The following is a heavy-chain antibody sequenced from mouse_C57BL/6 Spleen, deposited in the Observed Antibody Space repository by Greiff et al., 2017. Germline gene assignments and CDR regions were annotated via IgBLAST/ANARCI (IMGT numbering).Heavy chain of an antibody. D-gene: IGHD6-1*01. CDR3: ARNSPYCDY. CDR1: GYTFTSYW. Sequence: QVQLQQSGAELVRPGSSVKLSCKASGYTFTSYWMHWVKQRPIQGLEWIGNIDPSDSETHYNQKFKDKATLTVDKSSSTAYMQLSSLTSEDSAVYYWARNSPYCDYWGQGTTLTVSS. V-gene: IGHV1-52*01. J-gene: IGHJ2*01. CDR2: IDPSDSET.